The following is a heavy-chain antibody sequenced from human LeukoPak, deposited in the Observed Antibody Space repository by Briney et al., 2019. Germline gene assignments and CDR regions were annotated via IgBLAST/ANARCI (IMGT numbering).Heavy chain of an antibody. Sequence: SETLSLTCTVSGDSISSYYWSWIRPPAGKGLEWIGRIYTSGSTNYNPSLKSRVTMSVDTSKNQFSLKLSSVTAADTAVYYCARDPQLWFGNEFDAFDIWGQGTMVTVSS. CDR2: IYTSGST. D-gene: IGHD3-10*01. CDR3: ARDPQLWFGNEFDAFDI. J-gene: IGHJ3*02. V-gene: IGHV4-4*07. CDR1: GDSISSYY.